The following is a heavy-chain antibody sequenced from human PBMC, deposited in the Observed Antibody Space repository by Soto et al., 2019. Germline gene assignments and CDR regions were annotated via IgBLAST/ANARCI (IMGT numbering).Heavy chain of an antibody. J-gene: IGHJ4*03. Sequence: PGGSLTLSWAASGFTFPSYAMNWVRQAPAPGLEWDSTISGGGGGTDCADSAKGRFIISRDNSKNTLYLQMNSLRAEDTAVYYCARGANYYNNTLSFDNWGQGTMVTVFS. V-gene: IGHV3-23*01. CDR2: ISGGGGGT. D-gene: IGHD3-22*01. CDR1: GFTFPSYA. CDR3: ARGANYYNNTLSFDN.